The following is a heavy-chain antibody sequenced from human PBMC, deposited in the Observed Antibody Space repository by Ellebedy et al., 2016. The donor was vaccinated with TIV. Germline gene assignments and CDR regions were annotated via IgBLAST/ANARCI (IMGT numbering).Heavy chain of an antibody. D-gene: IGHD2-15*01. J-gene: IGHJ6*02. CDR1: GFTFTSSA. Sequence: SVKVSXKASGFTFTSSAVQWVRQARGQRLEWIGWIVVGSGNTNYAQKFQERVTITRDMSTSTAYMELSSLRSEDTAVYYCAADPPYCSGGSCYQSPPYYYYGMDVWGQGTTVTVSS. V-gene: IGHV1-58*01. CDR3: AADPPYCSGGSCYQSPPYYYYGMDV. CDR2: IVVGSGNT.